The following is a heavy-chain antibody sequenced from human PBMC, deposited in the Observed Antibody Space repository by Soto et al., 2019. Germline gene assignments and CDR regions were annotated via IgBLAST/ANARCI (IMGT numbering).Heavy chain of an antibody. Sequence: GGSLRLSCGASGFIFTDYSMNWVRQAPGKGLEWVSWISTTGSTIYYADSVKGRFTISRDNAKKSLYLQMNSLRDEDTAVYYCAREAASGSDYWGQGALVTVPQ. D-gene: IGHD5-12*01. CDR2: ISTTGSTI. J-gene: IGHJ4*02. CDR1: GFIFTDYS. CDR3: AREAASGSDY. V-gene: IGHV3-48*02.